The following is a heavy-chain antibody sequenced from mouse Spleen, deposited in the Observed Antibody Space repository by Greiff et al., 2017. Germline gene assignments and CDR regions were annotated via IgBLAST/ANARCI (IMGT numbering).Heavy chain of an antibody. V-gene: IGHV3-6*01. CDR2: ISYDGSN. CDR1: GYSITSGYY. CDR3: ARDRGDYDYDVDY. D-gene: IGHD2-4*01. Sequence: EVQLQQSGPGLVKPSQSLSLTCSVTGYSITSGYYWNWIRQFPGNKLEWMAYISYDGSNNYNPSLKNRISITRDTSKNQFFLKLNSVTTEDTATYYCARDRGDYDYDVDYWGQGTTLTVSS. J-gene: IGHJ2*01.